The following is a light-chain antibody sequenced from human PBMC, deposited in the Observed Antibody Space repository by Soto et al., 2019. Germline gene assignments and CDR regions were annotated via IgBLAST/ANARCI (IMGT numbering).Light chain of an antibody. J-gene: IGKJ3*01. CDR1: QSISSY. CDR3: QQSYSTRWVT. CDR2: AAS. Sequence: DIQMTQSPSSLSASVGDRVTITCRASQSISSYLNWYQQKPGKAPKLLIYAASSLQGGVTSRFSGSGSGTDFTLTISSLQPEDFATYYCQQSYSTRWVTFGPGTKVDIK. V-gene: IGKV1-39*01.